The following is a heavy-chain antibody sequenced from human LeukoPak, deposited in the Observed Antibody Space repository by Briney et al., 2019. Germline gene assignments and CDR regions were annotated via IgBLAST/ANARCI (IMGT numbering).Heavy chain of an antibody. CDR2: ISSSGSTI. J-gene: IGHJ4*02. Sequence: GGSLRLSCAASGFTFSSYWMNWVRQAPGKGLEWVSYISSSGSTIYYADSVKGRFNISRDNAKNSLYLQMNSLRAEDTAVYYCARVGRTTVVTHRFDYWGQGTLVTVSP. CDR1: GFTFSSYW. D-gene: IGHD4-23*01. CDR3: ARVGRTTVVTHRFDY. V-gene: IGHV3-48*04.